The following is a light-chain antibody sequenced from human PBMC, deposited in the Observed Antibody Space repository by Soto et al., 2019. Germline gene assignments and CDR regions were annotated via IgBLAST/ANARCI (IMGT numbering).Light chain of an antibody. J-gene: IGLJ2*01. V-gene: IGLV8-61*01. CDR3: VLYLGGDIPHVV. CDR2: DTN. Sequence: QTVVTQEPSFSVSPGGTVTLTCGLSSGSVSTSYYPSWYQQTPGQAPRTLIYDTNTRSSGVPDRFSGSILGNKAALTITGAQADDESKYYCVLYLGGDIPHVVFGGGTKLTVL. CDR1: SGSVSTSYY.